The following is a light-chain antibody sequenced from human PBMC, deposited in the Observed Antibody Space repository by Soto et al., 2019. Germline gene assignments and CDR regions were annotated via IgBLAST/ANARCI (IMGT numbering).Light chain of an antibody. J-gene: IGLJ1*01. CDR1: SSNIGNNY. CDR2: DNN. V-gene: IGLV1-51*01. Sequence: QSVLTQPPSVSAAPGQKVTISCSGNSSNIGNNYVSWYQQLPGTAPKLLFYDNNKRPSGIPDRFSGSKSGTSATLGISGLQNGDQDDYYCATWAPTLNGHLFGTGTKVTV. CDR3: ATWAPTLNGHL.